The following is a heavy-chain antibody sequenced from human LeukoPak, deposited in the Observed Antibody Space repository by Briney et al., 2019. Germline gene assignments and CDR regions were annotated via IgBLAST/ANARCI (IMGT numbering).Heavy chain of an antibody. Sequence: QPGRSLRLSCAASGFTFDDYAMHWVRQAPGKGLEWVSGISWNSGSIGYADSVKGRFTISRDNAKNSLYLQMNSQRAEDTALYYCAKDIKIVVSSGMDVWGQGTTVTVSS. CDR2: ISWNSGSI. CDR1: GFTFDDYA. CDR3: AKDIKIVVSSGMDV. D-gene: IGHD2-2*01. V-gene: IGHV3-9*01. J-gene: IGHJ6*02.